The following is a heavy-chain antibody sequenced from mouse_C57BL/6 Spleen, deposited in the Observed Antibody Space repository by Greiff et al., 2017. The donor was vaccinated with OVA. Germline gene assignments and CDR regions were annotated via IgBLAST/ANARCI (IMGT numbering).Heavy chain of an antibody. CDR2: IHPNSGST. D-gene: IGHD1-1*01. V-gene: IGHV1-64*01. J-gene: IGHJ3*01. CDR3: ARGGLYGRSGDLAY. Sequence: VQLQQPGAELVKPGASVKLSCKASGYTFTSYWMHWVKQRPGQGLEWIGMIHPNSGSTNYNEKFKSKATLTVDKSSSTAYMQLSSLPSEDSAVYDCARGGLYGRSGDLAYWGQGTLVTVSA. CDR1: GYTFTSYW.